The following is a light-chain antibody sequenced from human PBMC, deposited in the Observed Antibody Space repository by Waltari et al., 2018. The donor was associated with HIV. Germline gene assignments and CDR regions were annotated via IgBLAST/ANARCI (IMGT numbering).Light chain of an antibody. CDR3: LLYVGGSYL. CDR2: GGN. Sequence: QTVVTQESSLTVSPGGTVTLTCGLTFGTVSTSCYPNWLQQKPEHPPAALSYGGNTKHPWTPARCSGSILGDKATLTLTAVQPEDEAVYYCLLYVGGSYLFGGGTLVTVL. CDR1: FGTVSTSCY. J-gene: IGLJ2*01. V-gene: IGLV7-43*01.